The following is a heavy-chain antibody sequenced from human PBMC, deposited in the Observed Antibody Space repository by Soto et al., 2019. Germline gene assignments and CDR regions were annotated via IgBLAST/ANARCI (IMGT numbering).Heavy chain of an antibody. J-gene: IGHJ5*02. CDR1: GFTFSSSA. CDR2: IAYDGSKK. Sequence: QVQVVESGGRVVHPGGSLRLSCAASGFTFSSSAMHWVRHTPGKGLEWVAVIAYDGSKKYYAASVKGRFTVSRDNSNNTVDPQMSSLSTEASAIYFCVRDSVLLGGNRLDPWGQGTRVSVSS. V-gene: IGHV3-30*04. CDR3: VRDSVLLGGNRLDP. D-gene: IGHD2-8*02.